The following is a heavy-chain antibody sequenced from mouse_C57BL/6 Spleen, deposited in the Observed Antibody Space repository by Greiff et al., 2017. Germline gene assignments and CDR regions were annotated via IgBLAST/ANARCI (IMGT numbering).Heavy chain of an antibody. J-gene: IGHJ4*01. D-gene: IGHD1-1*01. V-gene: IGHV1-7*01. CDR3: ARWKDGSSYGYAMDY. Sequence: VQVVESGAELAKPGASVTLSCKASGYTFTSYWMHWVKQRPGQGLEWIGYINPSSGYTKYNQKFKDKATLTADKSSSTAYMQLSSLTYEDSAVYYCARWKDGSSYGYAMDYWGQGTSVTVSS. CDR1: GYTFTSYW. CDR2: INPSSGYT.